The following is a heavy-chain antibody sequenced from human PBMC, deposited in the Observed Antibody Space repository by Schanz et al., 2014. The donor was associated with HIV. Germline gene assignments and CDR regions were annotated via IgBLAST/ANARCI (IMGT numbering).Heavy chain of an antibody. CDR1: GDYVSSGSYH. Sequence: QVQLQESGPGLVKPSETLSLTCTVSGDYVSSGSYHWNWIRQPPGKGLEWIGYIYKNGTTNHSPSLKSRVTISIDSSKNHFSLRLKSRTAADTAVYYCARVGRAAAGFIYYYGMDVWGQGTTVTVSS. CDR3: ARVGRAAAGFIYYYGMDV. CDR2: IYKNGTT. V-gene: IGHV4-61*03. D-gene: IGHD6-13*01. J-gene: IGHJ6*02.